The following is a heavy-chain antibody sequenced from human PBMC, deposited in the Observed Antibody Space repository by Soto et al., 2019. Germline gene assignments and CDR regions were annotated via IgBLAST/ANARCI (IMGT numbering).Heavy chain of an antibody. J-gene: IGHJ4*02. CDR1: GYGFTTYG. D-gene: IGHD1-1*01. CDR3: ARGRYGDY. Sequence: QVHLVQSGAEVKKPGASVKVSCKGSGYGFTTYGITWVRQAPGQGLEWMAWISAHNGNTNYAQKLQRRATVTRDTSTSTAYMELRSLRSDDTSLYYCARGRYGDYWGQGALVTVSS. V-gene: IGHV1-18*01. CDR2: ISAHNGNT.